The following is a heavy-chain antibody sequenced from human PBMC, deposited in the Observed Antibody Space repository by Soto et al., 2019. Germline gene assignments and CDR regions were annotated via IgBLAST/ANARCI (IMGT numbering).Heavy chain of an antibody. D-gene: IGHD3-3*01. J-gene: IGHJ5*02. CDR3: ARYSDFWSGYSLYNWFDP. Sequence: PSETLSLTCTVSGGSISSYYWSWIRQPPGKGLEWIGYIYYSGSTNYNPSLKSRVTISVDTSKNQFSLKLSSVTAADTAVYYCARYSDFWSGYSLYNWFDPWGQGTLVTVSS. CDR2: IYYSGST. V-gene: IGHV4-59*08. CDR1: GGSISSYY.